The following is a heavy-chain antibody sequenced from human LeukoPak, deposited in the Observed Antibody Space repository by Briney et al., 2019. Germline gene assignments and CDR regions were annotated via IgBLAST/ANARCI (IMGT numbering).Heavy chain of an antibody. J-gene: IGHJ4*02. V-gene: IGHV1-8*01. D-gene: IGHD3-3*01. CDR3: ASLPSRVSGFVGGTQRDY. Sequence: ASVKVSCKASGYTFTSYDINWVRQAPGQGLEWMGWMNPNSGNTGYAQKFQGRVTMTRNTSISTAYMELSSLRSVDTAVYYCASLPSRVSGFVGGTQRDYWGQGTLVTVSS. CDR2: MNPNSGNT. CDR1: GYTFTSYD.